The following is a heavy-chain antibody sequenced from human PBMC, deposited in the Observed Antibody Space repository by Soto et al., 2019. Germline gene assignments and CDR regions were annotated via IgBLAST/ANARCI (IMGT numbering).Heavy chain of an antibody. J-gene: IGHJ2*01. CDR2: IRSGGST. D-gene: IGHD2-15*01. V-gene: IGHV3-53*01. CDR1: GFTVSSKY. CDR3: AKDLTRVVAPNWYFDL. Sequence: GGSLRLSCAASGFTVSSKYMTWVRQAPGKGQEGVSIIRSGGSTYYADSVKGRFTISRDNSKNTLYLQMNSLRAEDTAVYYCAKDLTRVVAPNWYFDLWGRGTLVTVSS.